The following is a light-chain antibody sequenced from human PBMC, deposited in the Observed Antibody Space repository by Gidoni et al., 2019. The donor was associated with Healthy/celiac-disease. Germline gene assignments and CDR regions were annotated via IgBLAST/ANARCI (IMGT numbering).Light chain of an antibody. CDR3: QQYDNRRS. J-gene: IGKJ4*01. Sequence: DIQMPPSPSSLSASVGDRVTITCQPSQDISNYLNWYQQKPGKAPKRLIYDASNLETGVPSRFSGSGSGIDFTFTISSLQPEDIATYYCQQYDNRRSFGGGTKVESK. CDR1: QDISNY. CDR2: DAS. V-gene: IGKV1-33*01.